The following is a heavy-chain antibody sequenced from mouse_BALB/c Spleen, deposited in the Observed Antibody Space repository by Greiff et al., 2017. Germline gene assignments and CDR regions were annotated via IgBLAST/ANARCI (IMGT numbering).Heavy chain of an antibody. Sequence: EVMLVESGGGLVKPGGSLKLSCAASGFTFSSYSMSWVRQTPEKRLEWVASISSGGSTYYPDSVKGRFTISRDNARNILYLQMSSLRSADTAMYYCARGYYGYPVDYWGQGTTLTVSA. CDR2: ISSGGST. CDR3: ARGYYGYPVDY. CDR1: GFTFSSYS. V-gene: IGHV5-6-5*01. D-gene: IGHD1-2*01. J-gene: IGHJ2*01.